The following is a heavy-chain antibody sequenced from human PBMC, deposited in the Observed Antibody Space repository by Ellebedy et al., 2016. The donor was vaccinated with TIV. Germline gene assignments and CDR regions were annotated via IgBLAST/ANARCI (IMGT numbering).Heavy chain of an antibody. CDR2: IYPGDSDT. CDR1: GSSFTTYW. Sequence: GESLKISCKGSGSSFTTYWIGWVRQMPGKGLEWMGIIYPGDSDTRYSPSFQGQVTISADKSISTAYLQWSSLKASDTAMYYCARPYCSSTSCPYWYFDLWGRGTLVTVSS. D-gene: IGHD2-2*01. CDR3: ARPYCSSTSCPYWYFDL. V-gene: IGHV5-51*01. J-gene: IGHJ2*01.